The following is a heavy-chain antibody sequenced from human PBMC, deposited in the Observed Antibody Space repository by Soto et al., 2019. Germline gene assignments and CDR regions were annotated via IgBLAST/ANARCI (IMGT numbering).Heavy chain of an antibody. V-gene: IGHV4-4*02. CDR2: IYNGVGA. J-gene: IGHJ5*02. Sequence: SETLSLTCAVSGASISSSDWWTWVRQSPGKGLEWIGEIYNGVGANYNPSLKSRVTISLDTSKNQFSLKLTSVTAADTAIYYCARRIVSRFLGLGFDPWGQGTLVTVSS. CDR1: GASISSSDW. CDR3: ARRIVSRFLGLGFDP. D-gene: IGHD3-3*01.